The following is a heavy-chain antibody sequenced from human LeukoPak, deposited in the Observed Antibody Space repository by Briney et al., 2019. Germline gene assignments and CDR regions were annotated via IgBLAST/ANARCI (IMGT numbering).Heavy chain of an antibody. V-gene: IGHV3-66*01. CDR1: GFTVSSNY. Sequence: PGGSPRLSCAASGFTVSSNYMSWVRQAPGKGLEWVSVIYSGGSTYYADSVKGRFTISRDNSKNTLYLQMNSLRAEDTAVYYCARTVTTSGYCSGGSCYSVDYFDYWAREPWSPSPQ. J-gene: IGHJ4*02. CDR3: ARTVTTSGYCSGGSCYSVDYFDY. D-gene: IGHD2-15*01. CDR2: IYSGGST.